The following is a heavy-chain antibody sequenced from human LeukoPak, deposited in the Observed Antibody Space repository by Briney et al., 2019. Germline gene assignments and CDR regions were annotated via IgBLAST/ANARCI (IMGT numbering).Heavy chain of an antibody. V-gene: IGHV3-23*01. D-gene: IGHD6-13*01. CDR1: GFTFSSYA. CDR3: AKGVSSSWYNWFDP. CDR2: ISGSGGST. J-gene: IGHJ5*02. Sequence: GGSLRLSCAASGFTFSSYAVSWVRQAPGKGPEWVSAISGSGGSTYYADSVKGRFTISRDNSKNTLYLQMNSLRAEDTAVYYCAKGVSSSWYNWFDPWGQGTLVTVSS.